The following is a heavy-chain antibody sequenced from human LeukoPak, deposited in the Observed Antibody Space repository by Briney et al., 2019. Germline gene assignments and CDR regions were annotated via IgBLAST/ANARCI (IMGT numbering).Heavy chain of an antibody. V-gene: IGHV1-18*01. J-gene: IGHJ1*01. D-gene: IGHD4-17*01. CDR3: ARDKAVTTELTQYFQH. CDR2: ISAYNGYT. CDR1: GYTFTNYG. Sequence: ASVKVSCKASGYTFTNYGISWVRQAPGQGLEWMGWISAYNGYTNYAQKLQFRVTMTTDTSTSTAYMELRSLRSDDTAVYYCARDKAVTTELTQYFQHWGQGTLVTVSS.